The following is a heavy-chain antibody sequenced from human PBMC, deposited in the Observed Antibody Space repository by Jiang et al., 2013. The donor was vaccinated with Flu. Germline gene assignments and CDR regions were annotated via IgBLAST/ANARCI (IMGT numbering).Heavy chain of an antibody. Sequence: SGAEVKKPGASVKVSCRASGYTFTSYSMNWVRQAPGQGLEWMGWINTNTGNPTYAQGFTGRFVFSLDTSVSTAYLQISSLKAEDTAVYYCARNPRGYCSGGSCGFDYWGQGTLVTVSS. CDR3: ARNPRGYCSGGSCGFDY. CDR1: GYTFTSYS. V-gene: IGHV7-4-1*02. J-gene: IGHJ4*02. D-gene: IGHD2-15*01. CDR2: INTNTGNP.